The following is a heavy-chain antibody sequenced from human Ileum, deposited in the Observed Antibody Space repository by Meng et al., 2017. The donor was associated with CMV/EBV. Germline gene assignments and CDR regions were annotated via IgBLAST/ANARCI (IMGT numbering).Heavy chain of an antibody. Sequence: GESLKISCAVSGFTLRDYPMHWVRQPPGKGLEWVAGISYDGDNKYHTDSVMGRFTISRDNSKNTLFLQMNGLRGEDTAIYYCARENDYNNYFDYWGQGTQVTVSS. CDR1: GFTLRDYP. V-gene: IGHV3-30*03. CDR2: ISYDGDNK. J-gene: IGHJ4*02. D-gene: IGHD4-11*01. CDR3: ARENDYNNYFDY.